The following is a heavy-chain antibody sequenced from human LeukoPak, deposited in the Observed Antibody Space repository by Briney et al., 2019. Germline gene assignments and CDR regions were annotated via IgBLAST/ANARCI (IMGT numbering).Heavy chain of an antibody. D-gene: IGHD6-13*01. J-gene: IGHJ4*02. CDR3: ARSLIAAAGTRGFDY. V-gene: IGHV3-74*01. CDR1: GFTFDDYA. CDR2: INADGSST. Sequence: GGSLRLACAASGFTFDDYAMHWVSQAPGKGLVRVARINADGSSTTYADSVKGRFTISRDNAKTSLYLQMNSLRAEDTAVYYCARSLIAAAGTRGFDYWGQGTLVTVSS.